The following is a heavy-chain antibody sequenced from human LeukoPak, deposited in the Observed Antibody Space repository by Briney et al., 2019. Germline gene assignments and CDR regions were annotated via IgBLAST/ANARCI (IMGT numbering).Heavy chain of an antibody. CDR3: ARDHMGYDY. J-gene: IGHJ4*02. D-gene: IGHD1-26*01. CDR1: GFTFSSYS. CDR2: ISSGGSTT. V-gene: IGHV3-48*04. Sequence: PGGCLSLSCAASGFTFSSYSMNWVRQAPGKGLEWVSYISSGGSTTYYAGSVKGRFTVSRDNAKNSLYLQMNSLRAEETAVYYCARDHMGYDYWGQGTLVTVSS.